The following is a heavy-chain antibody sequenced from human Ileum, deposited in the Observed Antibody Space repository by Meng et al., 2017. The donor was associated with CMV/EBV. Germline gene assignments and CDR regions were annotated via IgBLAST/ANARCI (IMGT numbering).Heavy chain of an antibody. Sequence: VQLQEQGPGVVKPSQTLSLTCPVSGASISSSDYYWSWLRQPPGKGLEWIGYIHYSGSTYYNPSLKSRVTISEDTSKNQFSLKLNSVTAADTAVYYCARASYYDSSYFDNWGQGTLVTVSS. CDR2: IHYSGST. V-gene: IGHV4-30-4*08. CDR1: GASISSSDYY. D-gene: IGHD3-22*01. J-gene: IGHJ4*02. CDR3: ARASYYDSSYFDN.